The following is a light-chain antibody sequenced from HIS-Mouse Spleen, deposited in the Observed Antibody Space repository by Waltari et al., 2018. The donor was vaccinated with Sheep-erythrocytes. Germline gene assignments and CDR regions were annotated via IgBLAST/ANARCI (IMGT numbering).Light chain of an antibody. Sequence: QSALTQPASVSGSPGQSITISCTGTSSDFGSYTLVSWYQQHPGKAPKLRIYEGSKRPSGVSNRFSGSKSGNTASLTISGLQAEDEADYYCCSYAGSSTLVFGGGTKLTVL. CDR1: SSDFGSYTL. CDR3: CSYAGSSTLV. J-gene: IGLJ2*01. CDR2: EGS. V-gene: IGLV2-23*01.